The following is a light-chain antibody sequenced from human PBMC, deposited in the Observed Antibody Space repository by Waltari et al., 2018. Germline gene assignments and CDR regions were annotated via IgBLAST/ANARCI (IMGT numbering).Light chain of an antibody. CDR3: QQYGSSPPVT. CDR2: GAS. J-gene: IGKJ5*01. Sequence: DIVLTQSQGTLSLSPGDGATLSCRASQSVSSNYLAWYQQKPGQAPRLRNYGASSRATGTPDRFRGSWSGTDFTLTISRLEPEDFAVYYCQQYGSSPPVTFGQGTRLE. CDR1: QSVSSNY. V-gene: IGKV3-20*01.